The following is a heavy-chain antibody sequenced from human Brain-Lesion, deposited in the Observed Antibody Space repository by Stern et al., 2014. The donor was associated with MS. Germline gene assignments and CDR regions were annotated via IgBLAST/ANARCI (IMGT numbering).Heavy chain of an antibody. D-gene: IGHD3-3*01. J-gene: IGHJ6*02. Sequence: VQLGESGAEVKKPGASVKVSCKTSGYIFTGSYIHWVRQAPGQGLEWMAWINPNTGGTKYAQKFQGRVTMSRDTSISTAYVELSSLTSDDTAVYYCARDQRGITIFGVVTDYYYLGMDVWGQGTTVTVSS. CDR3: ARDQRGITIFGVVTDYYYLGMDV. V-gene: IGHV1-2*02. CDR2: INPNTGGT. CDR1: GYIFTGSY.